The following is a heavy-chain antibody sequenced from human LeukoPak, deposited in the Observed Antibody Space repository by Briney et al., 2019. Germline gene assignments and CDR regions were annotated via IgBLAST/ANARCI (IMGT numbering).Heavy chain of an antibody. V-gene: IGHV3-30-3*01. CDR2: ISYDGSNK. D-gene: IGHD3-22*01. CDR3: ARGAYYYDSSGYYYPNDY. CDR1: GFTFSSYA. Sequence: PGRSLRLSYAASGFTFSSYAMHWVRQAPGKGLEWVAVISYDGSNKYYADSVKGRFTISRDNSKNTLYLQMNSLRAEDTAVYYCARGAYYYDSSGYYYPNDYWGQGTLVTVSS. J-gene: IGHJ4*02.